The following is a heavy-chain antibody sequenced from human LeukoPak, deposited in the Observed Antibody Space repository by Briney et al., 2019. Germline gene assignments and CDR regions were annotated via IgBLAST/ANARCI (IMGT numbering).Heavy chain of an antibody. J-gene: IGHJ2*01. V-gene: IGHV1-2*02. CDR2: INPNSGGT. CDR3: ARGARGEGFGELSLYL. CDR1: GYTFTSYG. D-gene: IGHD3-10*01. Sequence: ASVKVSCKASGYTFTSYGISWVRQAPGQGLELMGWINPNSGGTNYAQKFQGRVTMTRDTSISTAYMELSRLRSDDTAVYYCARGARGEGFGELSLYLWGRGTLVTVSS.